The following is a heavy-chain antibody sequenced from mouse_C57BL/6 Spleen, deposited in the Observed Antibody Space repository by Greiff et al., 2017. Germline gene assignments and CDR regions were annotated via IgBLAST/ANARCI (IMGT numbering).Heavy chain of an antibody. D-gene: IGHD2-5*01. CDR3: AAYYSNRDY. Sequence: QVQLQQSGAELVRPGTSVKVSCKASGYAFTNYLIEWVKQRPGQGLEWIGVINPGSGGTNYNEKLKGKETLTADKSSRTAYMQLISLTSEDSAVYFCAAYYSNRDYWGQGTTLTVSS. CDR1: GYAFTNYL. J-gene: IGHJ2*01. V-gene: IGHV1-54*01. CDR2: INPGSGGT.